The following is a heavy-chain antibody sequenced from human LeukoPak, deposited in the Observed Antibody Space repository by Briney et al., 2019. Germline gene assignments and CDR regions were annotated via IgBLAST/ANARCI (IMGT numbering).Heavy chain of an antibody. V-gene: IGHV4-61*02. D-gene: IGHD3-3*01. Sequence: SETLSLTCTVSGGSISSGSYYWSWIRQPAGKGLEWIGRIYTSGSTNYNPSLKSRVTISVDTSKNQFSLKLSSVTAADTAVYYCAARITIFGVYYWGQGTLVTVSS. J-gene: IGHJ4*02. CDR1: GGSISSGSYY. CDR2: IYTSGST. CDR3: AARITIFGVYY.